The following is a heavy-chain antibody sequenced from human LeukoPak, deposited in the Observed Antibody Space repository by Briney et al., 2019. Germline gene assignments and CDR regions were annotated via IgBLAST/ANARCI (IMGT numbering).Heavy chain of an antibody. J-gene: IGHJ5*02. Sequence: ASVKVSCKASGGTFSSYAISWVRQAPGQGLEWMGRIIPIFGTANYAQKFQGRVTITTDESTSTAYMELGSLRSEDTAVYYCARAPSYDFWSPSNWFDPWGQGTLVTVSS. V-gene: IGHV1-69*05. CDR2: IIPIFGTA. D-gene: IGHD3-3*01. CDR1: GGTFSSYA. CDR3: ARAPSYDFWSPSNWFDP.